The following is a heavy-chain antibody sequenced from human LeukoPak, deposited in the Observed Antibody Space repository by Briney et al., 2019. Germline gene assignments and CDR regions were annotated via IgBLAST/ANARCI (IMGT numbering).Heavy chain of an antibody. V-gene: IGHV4-59*01. Sequence: SETLSLTCTVSGGSISSYYWSWIRQPPGKGLEWIGYIYYSGSTNYNPSLKSRVTISVDTSKNQFSLKLSSVTAADTAVYYCARVRSGFGAPDIWGQGTMVTVSS. CDR3: ARVRSGFGAPDI. CDR2: IYYSGST. J-gene: IGHJ3*02. CDR1: GGSISSYY. D-gene: IGHD3-10*01.